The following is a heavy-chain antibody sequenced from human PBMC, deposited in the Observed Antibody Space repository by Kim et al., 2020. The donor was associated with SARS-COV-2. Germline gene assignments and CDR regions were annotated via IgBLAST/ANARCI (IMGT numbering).Heavy chain of an antibody. CDR3: VRDSMGGVVDI. J-gene: IGHJ3*02. V-gene: IGHV3-48*02. CDR2: ITKSSTTI. Sequence: GGSLRLSCATSGFIFSAYDMNWVRQAPGKGLEWLSFITKSSTTIFYADSVKGRFTISRDNDKNSLYLQMNSLRDEDTAVYYCVRDSMGGVVDIWGQGTMV. CDR1: GFIFSAYD. D-gene: IGHD2-2*01.